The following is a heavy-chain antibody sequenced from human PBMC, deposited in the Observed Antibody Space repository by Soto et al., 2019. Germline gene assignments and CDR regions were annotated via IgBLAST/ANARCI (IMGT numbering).Heavy chain of an antibody. V-gene: IGHV1-3*04. CDR1: GYTFTGYA. D-gene: IGHD2-2*01. CDR2: IDTGKDNT. CDR3: AKGYCSSTSCQYYLDV. J-gene: IGHJ6*03. Sequence: GASVKVSCKASGYTFTGYALHWVRQAPGQRLERMGWIDTGKDNTKYSQNFQGRVTITRDTSASTAYMEMSSLKSEDTAVYYCAKGYCSSTSCQYYLDVWGKGTTVTVSS.